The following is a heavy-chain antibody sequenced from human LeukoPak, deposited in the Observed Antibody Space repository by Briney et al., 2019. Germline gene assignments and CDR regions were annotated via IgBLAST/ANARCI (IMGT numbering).Heavy chain of an antibody. CDR2: ISAYNGNT. CDR1: GYTFTSYG. D-gene: IGHD3-16*02. Sequence: ASVKVSCKASGYTFTSYGISWVRLAPGQGLAWMGSISAYNGNTKFAQKFQGRVLMTTDTSTSTAYMELRSLRSDDTAVYYCARDQYDFVWGSYRPYFDYWGQGTLVTVSS. CDR3: ARDQYDFVWGSYRPYFDY. J-gene: IGHJ4*02. V-gene: IGHV1-18*04.